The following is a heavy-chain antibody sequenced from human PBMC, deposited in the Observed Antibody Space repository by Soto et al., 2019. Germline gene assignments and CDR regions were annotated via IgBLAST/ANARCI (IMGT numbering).Heavy chain of an antibody. CDR1: GFTFSDHY. D-gene: IGHD3-3*01. Sequence: EEELVESGGGLVQPGGSLTLSCVGSGFTFSDHYMEWVRQAPGKGLEWVVRSRNKAKSYTTDYAASVKGRFTISRDLSKTSLYLQMNNLKIEDTAVYYCSRLEGGWGQGTLVTVSS. CDR3: SRLEGG. V-gene: IGHV3-72*01. J-gene: IGHJ4*02. CDR2: SRNKAKSYTT.